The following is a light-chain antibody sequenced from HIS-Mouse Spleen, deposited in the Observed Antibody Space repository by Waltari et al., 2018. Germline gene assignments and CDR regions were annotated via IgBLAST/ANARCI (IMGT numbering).Light chain of an antibody. CDR3: YSTDSSGNHRV. CDR1: ALPKKY. J-gene: IGLJ2*01. Sequence: SYELTQPPSVSVSPGQTARITCSGDALPKKYPYLYQQKSGQAPVLVISEDSKRPSGIPERFSGSSSGTMATLTISGAQVEDEADYYCYSTDSSGNHRVFGGGTKLTVL. V-gene: IGLV3-10*01. CDR2: EDS.